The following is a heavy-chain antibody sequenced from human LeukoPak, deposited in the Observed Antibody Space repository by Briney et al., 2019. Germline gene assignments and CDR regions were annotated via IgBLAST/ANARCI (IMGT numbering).Heavy chain of an antibody. J-gene: IGHJ4*02. CDR3: ARDGPRGGSYPFDY. D-gene: IGHD1-26*01. CDR2: IYYSGST. V-gene: IGHV4-59*12. Sequence: SETLSLTCTVSGGSISSYYWSWIRQPPGKGLEWIGYIYYSGSTNYNPSLKSRVTISVDTSKNQFSLKLSSVTAADTAVYYCARDGPRGGSYPFDYWGQGTLVTVSS. CDR1: GGSISSYY.